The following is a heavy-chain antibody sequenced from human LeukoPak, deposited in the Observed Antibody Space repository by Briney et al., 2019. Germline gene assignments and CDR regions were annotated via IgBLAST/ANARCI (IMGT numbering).Heavy chain of an antibody. J-gene: IGHJ4*02. CDR2: IYYSGST. D-gene: IGHD3-22*01. V-gene: IGHV4-59*08. CDR1: GGSISGYY. CDR3: ARLKYYDSSGYYPLFDY. Sequence: PSETLSLTCTVSGGSISGYYWSWIRQPPGKGLEWIRHIYYSGSTKNNPSLKSRVTISVDTSKNQFSLKLSSVTAADTAVYYCARLKYYDSSGYYPLFDYWGQGTLVTVSS.